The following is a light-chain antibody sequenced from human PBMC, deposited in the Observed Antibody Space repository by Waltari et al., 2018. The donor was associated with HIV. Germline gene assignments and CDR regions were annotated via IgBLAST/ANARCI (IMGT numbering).Light chain of an antibody. J-gene: IGKJ1*01. CDR2: GAS. V-gene: IGKV3-15*01. Sequence: ELVMTQSPDTLSVSPGERATLSCRASQSVCSKLAWYQQKPGQAPRLLCSGASTRATGIPARFTASGSGTEFTLTISSLQSEDYAIYYCQDYSDWPRTFGQGTKVEMK. CDR1: QSVCSK. CDR3: QDYSDWPRT.